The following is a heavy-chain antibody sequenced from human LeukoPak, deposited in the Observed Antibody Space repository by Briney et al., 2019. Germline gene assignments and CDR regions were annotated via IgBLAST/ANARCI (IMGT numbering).Heavy chain of an antibody. D-gene: IGHD3-3*01. CDR3: ATRGRFLEWLLYRDAFDI. CDR2: IYTSGST. Sequence: SETLSLTCTVSGGSISSGSYYWSWIRQPAGKGLGWIGRIYTSGSTNYNPSLKSRVTISVDTSKNQFSLKLSSVTAADTAVYYCATRGRFLEWLLYRDAFDIWGQGTMVTVSS. V-gene: IGHV4-61*02. CDR1: GGSISSGSYY. J-gene: IGHJ3*02.